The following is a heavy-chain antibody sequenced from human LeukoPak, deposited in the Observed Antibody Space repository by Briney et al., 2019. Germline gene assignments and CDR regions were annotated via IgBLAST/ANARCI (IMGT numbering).Heavy chain of an antibody. CDR2: ISSSGSTI. D-gene: IGHD2-2*01. Sequence: GGSLRLSCAASGFTFSSYGMSWVRQAPGKGLEWVSYISSSGSTIYYADSVKGRFTISRDNPQNTLYLQMNSLRAEDTAVYYCAKTSDDIVVVPAADFDYWGQGTLVTVSS. CDR3: AKTSDDIVVVPAADFDY. J-gene: IGHJ4*02. V-gene: IGHV3-23*01. CDR1: GFTFSSYG.